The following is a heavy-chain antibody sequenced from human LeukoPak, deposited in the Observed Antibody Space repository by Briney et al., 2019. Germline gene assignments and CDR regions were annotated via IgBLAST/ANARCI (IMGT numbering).Heavy chain of an antibody. D-gene: IGHD3-10*01. Sequence: SGPTLVKPTQTLTLTCTFSGFSLSTSGMCVSWIRQPPGKALAWLARIDWDDDKYYSTSLKTRLTISKDTSKNQVVLTMTNMDPVDTATYYCARTPMVRGVIGWFDPWGQGTLVTVSS. CDR1: GFSLSTSGMC. J-gene: IGHJ5*02. CDR3: ARTPMVRGVIGWFDP. V-gene: IGHV2-70*11. CDR2: IDWDDDK.